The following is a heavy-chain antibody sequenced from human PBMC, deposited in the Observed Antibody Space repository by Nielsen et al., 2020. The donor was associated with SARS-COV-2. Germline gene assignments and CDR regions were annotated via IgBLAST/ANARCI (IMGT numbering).Heavy chain of an antibody. D-gene: IGHD3-3*01. V-gene: IGHV5-51*01. CDR3: ASSYDFWSGSPHFDY. J-gene: IGHJ4*02. Sequence: GESLKISCQGSGYSFTSYWIGWVRQMPGKGLEWMGIIYPGDSDTRYSPSFQGQVTISADKSISTAYLQWSSLKASDTAMYYCASSYDFWSGSPHFDYWGQGTLVTVSS. CDR2: IYPGDSDT. CDR1: GYSFTSYW.